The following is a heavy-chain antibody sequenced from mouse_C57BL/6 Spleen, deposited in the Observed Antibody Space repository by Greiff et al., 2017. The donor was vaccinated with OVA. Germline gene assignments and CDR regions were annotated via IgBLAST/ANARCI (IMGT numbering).Heavy chain of an antibody. CDR3: ARPYGSSLFAY. J-gene: IGHJ3*01. D-gene: IGHD1-1*01. CDR1: GFTFSDYG. V-gene: IGHV5-17*01. Sequence: VQLKESGGGLVKPGGSLKLSCAASGFTFSDYGMHWVRQAPEKGLEWVAYISSGSSTIYYADTVKGRFTISRDNAKNTLFLQMTSLRSEDTAMYYCARPYGSSLFAYWGQGTLVTVSA. CDR2: ISSGSSTI.